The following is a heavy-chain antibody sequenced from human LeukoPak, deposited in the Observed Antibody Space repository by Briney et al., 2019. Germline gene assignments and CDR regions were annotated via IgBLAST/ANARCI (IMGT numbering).Heavy chain of an antibody. V-gene: IGHV3-21*01. CDR1: GFTFSSYS. Sequence: PGGSLRLSCAAYGFTFSSYSMNWVRQAPGKGLEWVSSISSSSRYIYYADSVKGRFTISRDNAKNSLYLQMNSLISEDTAVYYCARGGAMADFDYWGQGTLVTVSS. CDR2: ISSSSRYI. J-gene: IGHJ4*02. D-gene: IGHD3-16*01. CDR3: ARGGAMADFDY.